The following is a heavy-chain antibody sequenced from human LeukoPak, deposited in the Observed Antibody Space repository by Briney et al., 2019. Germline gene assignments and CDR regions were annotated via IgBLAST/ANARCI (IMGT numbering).Heavy chain of an antibody. CDR2: IIPIFGTA. J-gene: IGHJ6*02. Sequence: GASVKVSCKASGGTFSSYAISWVRQAPGQGLEWMGGIIPIFGTANYAQKFQGRVTITTDESTSTAYMELSSLRSEDTAVYYCARVGGAMVRGVISRLYYGMDVWGQGTTVTVSS. CDR1: GGTFSSYA. V-gene: IGHV1-69*05. CDR3: ARVGGAMVRGVISRLYYGMDV. D-gene: IGHD3-10*01.